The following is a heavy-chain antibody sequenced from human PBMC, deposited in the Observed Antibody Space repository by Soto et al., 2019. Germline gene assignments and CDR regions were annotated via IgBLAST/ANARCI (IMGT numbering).Heavy chain of an antibody. CDR3: AHSGVAGPFDY. CDR1: GSTFSSYW. V-gene: IGHV3-74*01. Sequence: GGSLRLSCAASGSTFSSYWMHWVRQAPGKGLVWVSRINSDGSSTSYADSVKGRFTISRDNAKNTLYLQMNSLRAEDTAVYYCAHSGVAGPFDYWGQGTLVTV. J-gene: IGHJ4*02. CDR2: INSDGSST. D-gene: IGHD6-19*01.